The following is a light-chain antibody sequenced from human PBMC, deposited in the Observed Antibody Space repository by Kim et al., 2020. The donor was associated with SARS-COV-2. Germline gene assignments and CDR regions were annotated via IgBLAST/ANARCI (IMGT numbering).Light chain of an antibody. CDR1: QSVSSSY. CDR2: GAS. J-gene: IGKJ5*01. CDR3: QKYGTSPIT. Sequence: EIVLTQSPGTLSLSPGDRATLSCRASQSVSSSYLAWYQQKPGQAPRLLIYGASSRATGIPDRFSGSGSGTDFTLTISRLEPKDFAVYYCQKYGTSPITFGQGTRWRLN. V-gene: IGKV3-20*01.